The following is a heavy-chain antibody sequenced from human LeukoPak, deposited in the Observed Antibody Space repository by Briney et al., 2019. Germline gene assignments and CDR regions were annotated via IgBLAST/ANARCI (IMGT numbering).Heavy chain of an antibody. CDR1: GFTFSSYG. D-gene: IGHD6-19*01. CDR3: ARGVAVAGGFAFDY. V-gene: IGHV3-33*01. Sequence: SGGSLRLSCAASGFTFSSYGMHWVRQAPGKGLEWVAVIWYDGSNKYYADSVKGRFTISRDNSKNTLYLQMNSLRAEDTAVYYCARGVAVAGGFAFDYWGQGTPVTVSS. J-gene: IGHJ4*02. CDR2: IWYDGSNK.